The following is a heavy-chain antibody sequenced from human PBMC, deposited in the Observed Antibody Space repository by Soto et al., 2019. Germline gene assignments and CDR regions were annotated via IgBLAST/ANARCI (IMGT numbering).Heavy chain of an antibody. CDR3: ARARVVIDYYFDY. J-gene: IGHJ4*02. V-gene: IGHV3-7*01. CDR2: IKQDGSEK. Sequence: PGGSLRLSCAASGFTFSSYWMSWVRQAPGKGLEWVANIKQDGSEKYYVDSVKGRFTISRDNAKNSLYLQMNSLRAEDTAVYYCARARVVIDYYFDYWGQGTLVTVSS. D-gene: IGHD3-3*01. CDR1: GFTFSSYW.